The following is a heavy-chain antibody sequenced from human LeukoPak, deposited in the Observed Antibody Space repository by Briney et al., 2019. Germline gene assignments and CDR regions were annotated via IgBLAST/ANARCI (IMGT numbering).Heavy chain of an antibody. Sequence: SETLSLTCTVSGVSISSSSTNYWSWIRQPPGKGLEWIGYIYYSGSTNYNPSLKSRVTISVDTSKNQFSLKLSSVTAADTAVYYCARVVVVPAAYGPFDPWGQGTLVAVSS. CDR2: IYYSGST. V-gene: IGHV4-61*01. CDR1: GVSISSSSTNY. CDR3: ARVVVVPAAYGPFDP. J-gene: IGHJ5*02. D-gene: IGHD2-2*01.